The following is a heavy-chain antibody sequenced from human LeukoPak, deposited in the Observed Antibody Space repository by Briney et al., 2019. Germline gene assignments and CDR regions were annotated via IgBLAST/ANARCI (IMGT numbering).Heavy chain of an antibody. Sequence: GGSLRLSCAASGLTFNNAWVSWVRQAPGKGLEWVSSISSSSSYIYYADSVKGRFTISRDNAKNSLYLQMNSLRAEDTAVYYCARDGYSSSWYYWGQGTLVTVSS. V-gene: IGHV3-21*01. CDR1: GLTFNNAW. J-gene: IGHJ4*02. CDR2: ISSSSSYI. CDR3: ARDGYSSSWYY. D-gene: IGHD6-13*01.